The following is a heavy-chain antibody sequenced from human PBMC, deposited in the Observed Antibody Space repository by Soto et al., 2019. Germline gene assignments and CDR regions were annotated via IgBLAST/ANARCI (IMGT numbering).Heavy chain of an antibody. V-gene: IGHV3-21*01. J-gene: IGHJ1*01. D-gene: IGHD2-2*01. CDR3: ARDTPPSTSYVIEYFQH. CDR1: GFTFSSYS. Sequence: TVGSLRLSCAASGFTFSSYSMNWVRQAPGKGLEWVSSISSSSSYIYYADSVKGRFTISRDNAKNSLYLQMNSLRAEDTAVYYCARDTPPSTSYVIEYFQHWGQGTLVTVSS. CDR2: ISSSSSYI.